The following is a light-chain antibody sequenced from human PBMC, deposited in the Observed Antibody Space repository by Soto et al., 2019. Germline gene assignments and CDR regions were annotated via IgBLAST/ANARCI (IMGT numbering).Light chain of an antibody. Sequence: EIVMAQSPATLSVSPGERATLSCRASQSVSTNLAWYQQKAGQAPRLLIYGASTRATGIPARFSGSGSGTEFTLTTNSLQSEDFAVYYCQQYNNWPFTFGPGTKVDIK. J-gene: IGKJ3*01. V-gene: IGKV3-15*01. CDR2: GAS. CDR3: QQYNNWPFT. CDR1: QSVSTN.